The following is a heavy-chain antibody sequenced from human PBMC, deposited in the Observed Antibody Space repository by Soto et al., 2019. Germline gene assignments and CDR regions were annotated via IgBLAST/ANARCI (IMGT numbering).Heavy chain of an antibody. CDR2: INRRGST. Sequence: TSETLSLTCAVYGGSFSGDYWSWIRQPPGKGLEWIGEINRRGSTKYNPSLKSRVTISVDTSKNQFSLKLTSVTAADTAVYYCARQGDSTMAIFDYWGQGALVTVSS. J-gene: IGHJ4*02. CDR1: GGSFSGDY. D-gene: IGHD5-18*01. CDR3: ARQGDSTMAIFDY. V-gene: IGHV4-34*01.